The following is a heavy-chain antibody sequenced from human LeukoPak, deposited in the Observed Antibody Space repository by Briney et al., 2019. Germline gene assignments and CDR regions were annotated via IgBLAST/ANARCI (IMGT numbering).Heavy chain of an antibody. CDR2: ISASGDRT. J-gene: IGHJ4*02. CDR3: AKARVPSGVGYYSD. Sequence: ETLSLTCTVSGGPIISGGYQWSWIRQAPGKGLEWVSDISASGDRTYYADSVKGRFTISRDNSRDTLFLQVNSLRAEDTAVYYCAKARVPSGVGYYSDWGQGTLVTVSS. V-gene: IGHV3-23*01. D-gene: IGHD3-22*01. CDR1: GGPIISGGY.